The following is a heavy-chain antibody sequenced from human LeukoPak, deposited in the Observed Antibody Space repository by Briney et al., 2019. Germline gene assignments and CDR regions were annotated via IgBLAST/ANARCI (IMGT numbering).Heavy chain of an antibody. CDR1: GGPITINY. CDR3: ARRRTGEYFDI. J-gene: IGHJ3*02. Sequence: SETLSLTCTVSGGPITINYWSWLRQPPGRGLEWVGYVLHVGATYYNPSLGNRATMSIDTSTSQLFLNLTSVTAADTALYYCARRRTGEYFDIWGPGTMVAVSA. CDR2: VLHVGAT. V-gene: IGHV4-59*08. D-gene: IGHD7-27*01.